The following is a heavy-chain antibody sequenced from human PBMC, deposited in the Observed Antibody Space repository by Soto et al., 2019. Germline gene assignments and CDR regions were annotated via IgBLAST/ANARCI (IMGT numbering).Heavy chain of an antibody. CDR2: INWSGSST. CDR1: GFTFEDHG. Sequence: EVQLVESGGGVVRPGGSLRLSCAASGFTFEDHGMTWVRQVPGKGLEWVAVINWSGSSTSYADSVKGRFTISRDNAKNSLYLQMNSLRAEDTALYFCASDGGVAVAVDASDIWGQGTMVTVSS. J-gene: IGHJ3*02. V-gene: IGHV3-20*04. CDR3: ASDGGVAVAVDASDI. D-gene: IGHD6-19*01.